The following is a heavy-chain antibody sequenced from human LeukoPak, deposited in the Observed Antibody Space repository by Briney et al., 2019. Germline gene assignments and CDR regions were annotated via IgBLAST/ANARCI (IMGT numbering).Heavy chain of an antibody. CDR3: AKYITMIVVVITGAFDY. Sequence: AGGSLRLSCAPSGFTFSSYAMGWVRQAPGKGLEWVSAISGSGGSTYYADSVKGRFTISRDNPKNTLHLQINRLRAEATAVYYCAKYITMIVVVITGAFDYWGQGTLVTVSS. J-gene: IGHJ4*02. CDR1: GFTFSSYA. D-gene: IGHD3-22*01. CDR2: ISGSGGST. V-gene: IGHV3-23*01.